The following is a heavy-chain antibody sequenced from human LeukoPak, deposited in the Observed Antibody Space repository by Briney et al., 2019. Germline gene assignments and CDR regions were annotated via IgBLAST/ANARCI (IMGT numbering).Heavy chain of an antibody. Sequence: GGSLRLSCAASGFTFSSYAMSWVRQAPGKGLEWVSGISGSGGSTYYADSVKGRFTISRDNSKNTLSLQMNSLRAEDTAVYYCASPSSGYYFYFDYWGQGTLVTVSS. J-gene: IGHJ4*02. CDR1: GFTFSSYA. D-gene: IGHD3-22*01. V-gene: IGHV3-23*01. CDR3: ASPSSGYYFYFDY. CDR2: ISGSGGST.